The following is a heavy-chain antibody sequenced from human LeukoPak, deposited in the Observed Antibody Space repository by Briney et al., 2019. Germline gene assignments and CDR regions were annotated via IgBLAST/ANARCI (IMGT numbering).Heavy chain of an antibody. J-gene: IGHJ5*02. CDR1: GYSISSGYY. Sequence: SETLSLTCTVSGYSISSGYYWGWIRQPPGKGLEWIGSIYHSGSTYYNPSLKSRVTISVDTSKNQFSLKLSSVTAADTAVYYCSVPDYYGSGSHDFDPWGQGTLVTVSS. V-gene: IGHV4-38-2*02. CDR2: IYHSGST. CDR3: SVPDYYGSGSHDFDP. D-gene: IGHD3-10*01.